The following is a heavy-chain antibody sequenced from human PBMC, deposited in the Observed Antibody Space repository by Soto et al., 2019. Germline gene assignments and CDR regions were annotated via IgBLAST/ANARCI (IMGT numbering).Heavy chain of an antibody. CDR2: INHSGRV. D-gene: IGHD3-22*01. CDR1: GGSFSGHS. CDR3: STRAYDTNAYYRLDP. J-gene: IGHJ5*01. V-gene: IGHV4-34*01. Sequence: SETLSLTCAVYGGSFSGHSWTWIRQSPGKGLEWIGDINHSGRVNYSPSLKSRVTISLDTSKNQFSLTLSAVTAADTAMYYCSTRAYDTNAYYRLDPCGQGTQVTVST.